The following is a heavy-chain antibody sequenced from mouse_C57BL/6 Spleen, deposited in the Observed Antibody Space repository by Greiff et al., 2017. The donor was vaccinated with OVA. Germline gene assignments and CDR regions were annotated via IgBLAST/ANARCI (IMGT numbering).Heavy chain of an antibody. CDR3: ARNSRYFDV. CDR1: GYTFTSYW. Sequence: QVQLQQPGAELVMPGASVKLSCKASGYTFTSYWMHWVKQRPGQGLEWIGEIDPSDSYTNYNQKFKGKSTLTVDKSSSTAYMQLSSLTSEDSAVYYCARNSRYFDVWGTGTTVTVSS. V-gene: IGHV1-69*01. J-gene: IGHJ1*03. CDR2: IDPSDSYT.